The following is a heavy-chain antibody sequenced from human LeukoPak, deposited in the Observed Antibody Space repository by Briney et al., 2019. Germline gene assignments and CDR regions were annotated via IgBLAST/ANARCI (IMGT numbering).Heavy chain of an antibody. D-gene: IGHD4-23*01. J-gene: IGHJ3*02. V-gene: IGHV4-59*01. CDR1: GGSISSYY. Sequence: SETLSLTCTVSGGSISSYYWSWIRQPPGKGLEWIGYIYYSGSTNYNPSLKSRVTMSVDTSKNQFSLKLSSVTAADTAVYYCASQNYGGNLGAFDIWGQGTMVTVSS. CDR3: ASQNYGGNLGAFDI. CDR2: IYYSGST.